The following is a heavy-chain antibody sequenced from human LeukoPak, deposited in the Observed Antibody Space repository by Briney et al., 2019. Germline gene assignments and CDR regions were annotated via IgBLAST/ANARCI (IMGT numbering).Heavy chain of an antibody. D-gene: IGHD6-19*01. Sequence: PGGSLRLSCAASGSTFSSYAMSWVRQAPGKGLEWVSGLSGSGGDTYYADSVKGRFTISRDNSNNTLYLQMNSLRAEDTALYYCAKSRSHSSAWYGSDFDYWGQGTLGTVSS. CDR2: LSGSGGDT. CDR3: AKSRSHSSAWYGSDFDY. V-gene: IGHV3-23*01. J-gene: IGHJ4*02. CDR1: GSTFSSYA.